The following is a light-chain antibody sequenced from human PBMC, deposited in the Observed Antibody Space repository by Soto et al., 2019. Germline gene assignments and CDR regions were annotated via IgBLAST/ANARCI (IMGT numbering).Light chain of an antibody. CDR1: QSLLH. V-gene: IGKV4-1*01. J-gene: IGKJ1*01. CDR2: WAS. CDR3: QQYYTTPVT. Sequence: DIVVTQSPDSLAVSLGERATINCKSSQSLLHLAWYQQKPGQPPKLLIYWASTRESGVPARFSGSASGTDFTLTISSLRAEDEAVYYCQQYYTTPVTFGQGTKVELK.